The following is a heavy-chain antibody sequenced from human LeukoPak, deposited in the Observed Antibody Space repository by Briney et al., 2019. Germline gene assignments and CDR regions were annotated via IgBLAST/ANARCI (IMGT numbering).Heavy chain of an antibody. CDR1: GFIFSSYV. V-gene: IGHV3-30*18. D-gene: IGHD4-17*01. J-gene: IGHJ3*02. Sequence: GGPLRLSCAASGFIFSSYVMLWLRQAPGKGLEWVAVISYDQRNHVYEDSVNDIITNSKDNAKNALYLQMNSLRAEETAVYYCANLENNYGDYQVVGDALDIWGQGTMVTVSS. CDR2: ISYDQRNH. CDR3: ANLENNYGDYQVVGDALDI.